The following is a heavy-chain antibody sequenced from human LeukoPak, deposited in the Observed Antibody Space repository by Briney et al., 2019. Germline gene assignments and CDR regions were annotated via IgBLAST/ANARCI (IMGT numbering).Heavy chain of an antibody. CDR3: ASEAFSRGWTHFDH. Sequence: PGGSLRLSCAVSTLTFTDYSLNWVRQAPGKGLEWVSSISSSSNYIYYADSVKGRFTISRDNAKKSLFLQMNSLRVEDTAVYCAASEAFSRGWTHFDHWGQGTLVTVSS. V-gene: IGHV3-21*01. CDR2: ISSSSNYI. CDR1: TLTFTDYS. J-gene: IGHJ4*02. D-gene: IGHD6-19*01.